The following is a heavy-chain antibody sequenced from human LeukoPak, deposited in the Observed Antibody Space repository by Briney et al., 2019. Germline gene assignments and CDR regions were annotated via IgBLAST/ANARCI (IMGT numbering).Heavy chain of an antibody. CDR2: MNPNSGNT. V-gene: IGHV1-8*01. D-gene: IGHD6-13*01. Sequence: ASVKVSCKASGYTFTSYDINWVRQATGHGLEWMGWMNPNSGNTGYAQKFQGTVTMTRNTSISTAYMELSSLRSEDTAVYYCARGPFPYSSSWYVVWGQGTLVTVSS. J-gene: IGHJ4*02. CDR3: ARGPFPYSSSWYVV. CDR1: GYTFTSYD.